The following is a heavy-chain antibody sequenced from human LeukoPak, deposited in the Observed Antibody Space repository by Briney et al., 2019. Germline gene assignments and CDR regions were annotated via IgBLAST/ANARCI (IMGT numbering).Heavy chain of an antibody. V-gene: IGHV3-33*01. CDR2: IWYDGSNK. J-gene: IGHJ4*02. CDR3: ARDLDSSGYVDY. Sequence: GGSLRLSCAASGFTFSSYGMHWVRQAPGKGLEWVAVIWYDGSNKYYADSVKGRFTISRDNSKNTLYLQMNSLRAEDTAVYSCARDLDSSGYVDYWGQGTLVTVSS. CDR1: GFTFSSYG. D-gene: IGHD3-22*01.